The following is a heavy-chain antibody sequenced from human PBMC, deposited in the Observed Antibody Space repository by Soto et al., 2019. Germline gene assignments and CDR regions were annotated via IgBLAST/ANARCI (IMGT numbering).Heavy chain of an antibody. CDR1: GLTFRNDW. CDR3: AVYGYGGEAAAY. CDR2: INQDGSGR. V-gene: IGHV3-7*01. Sequence: EMQLVESGGGLVQPGGSLRLSCAGSGLTFRNDWLSWVRQAPGKGLEWVANINQDGSGRYYVDSVSGRFTISRDNVENSLYLQLNSLRPEDTAVYYCAVYGYGGEAAAYWGQGTLVTVSS. J-gene: IGHJ4*02. D-gene: IGHD4-17*01.